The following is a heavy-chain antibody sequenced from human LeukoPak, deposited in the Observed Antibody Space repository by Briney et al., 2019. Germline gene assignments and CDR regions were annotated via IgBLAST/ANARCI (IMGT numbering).Heavy chain of an antibody. D-gene: IGHD2-2*01. CDR3: ARDGEGDIVVVPAAYRLNWFDP. Sequence: GGSLRLSCAASGFTFSSYWMSWVRQAPGKGLEWVANIKQDGSEKYYVDSVKGRFPISRDNAKNSLYLQMNSLRAEDTAVYYCARDGEGDIVVVPAAYRLNWFDPWGQGTLVTVSS. J-gene: IGHJ5*02. CDR2: IKQDGSEK. V-gene: IGHV3-7*01. CDR1: GFTFSSYW.